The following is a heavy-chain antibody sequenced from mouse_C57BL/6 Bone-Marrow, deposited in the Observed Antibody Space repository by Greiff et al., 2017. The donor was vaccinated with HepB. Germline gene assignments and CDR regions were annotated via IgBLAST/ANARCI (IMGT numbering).Heavy chain of an antibody. CDR3: ARDSNYSYYYAMDY. J-gene: IGHJ4*01. V-gene: IGHV2-6*03. CDR2: IWSDGST. D-gene: IGHD2-5*01. CDR1: GFSLTSYG. Sequence: VQLKQSGPGLVAPSQSLSITCTVSGFSLTSYGVHWVRQPPGKGLEWLVVIWSDGSTTYNSALKSRLSISKDNSKSQVFLKMNSLQTDDTAMYYCARDSNYSYYYAMDYWGQGTSVTVSS.